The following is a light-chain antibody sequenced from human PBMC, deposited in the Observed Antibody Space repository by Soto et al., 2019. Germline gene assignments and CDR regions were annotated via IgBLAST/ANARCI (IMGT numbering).Light chain of an antibody. CDR3: QQFDNSLWT. CDR1: QSVSTNN. Sequence: EIVLTQSPGTLSLSPGDRATLSCRASQSVSTNNFAWYQQRPGQAPRLLIYGASSRATGIPDRFSGSGSGTDFTLTISRLEPADFAVYYCQQFDNSLWTFGQGTKVEIK. J-gene: IGKJ1*01. V-gene: IGKV3-20*01. CDR2: GAS.